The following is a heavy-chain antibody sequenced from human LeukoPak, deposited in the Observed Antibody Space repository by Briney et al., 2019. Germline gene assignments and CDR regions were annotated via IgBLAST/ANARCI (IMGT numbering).Heavy chain of an antibody. V-gene: IGHV1-69*04. D-gene: IGHD4-11*01. CDR1: GGTFSSYA. J-gene: IGHJ2*01. Sequence: EASVKVSCKASGGTFSSYAISWVRQAPGQGLEWMGRIIPILGIANYAQKFQGRVTITADKSTSTAYMEPSSLRSEDTAVYYCARGISTVTTSSGWYFDLWGRGTLVTVSS. CDR2: IIPILGIA. CDR3: ARGISTVTTSSGWYFDL.